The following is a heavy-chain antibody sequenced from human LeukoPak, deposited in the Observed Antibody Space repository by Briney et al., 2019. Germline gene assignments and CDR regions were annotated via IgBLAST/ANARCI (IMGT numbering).Heavy chain of an antibody. V-gene: IGHV4-4*07. Sequence: SETLSLTCTVSGGSISTYSWCWIRQAPGKRLEWIGCFYTSGTTNYNPSLKSRVAMSVDTSKKQLSLRSSSVTAADTAVYYCARPGNYDFWSPYEDWGQGSLVTVSS. D-gene: IGHD3-3*01. CDR2: FYTSGTT. CDR1: GGSISTYS. CDR3: ARPGNYDFWSPYED. J-gene: IGHJ4*02.